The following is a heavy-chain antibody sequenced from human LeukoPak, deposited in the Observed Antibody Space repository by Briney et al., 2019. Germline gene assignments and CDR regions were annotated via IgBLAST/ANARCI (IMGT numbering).Heavy chain of an antibody. Sequence: GGSLRLSCAASGFTVSSNYMSWVRQAPGKGLEWVSVIYSGGSTYYADSVKGRFTISRDNSKNTLYLQMNSLRAEDTALYYCARGVYDFWGGYLGYMDVWGKGTTVTV. CDR1: GFTVSSNY. J-gene: IGHJ6*03. V-gene: IGHV3-53*01. CDR3: ARGVYDFWGGYLGYMDV. CDR2: IYSGGST. D-gene: IGHD3-3*01.